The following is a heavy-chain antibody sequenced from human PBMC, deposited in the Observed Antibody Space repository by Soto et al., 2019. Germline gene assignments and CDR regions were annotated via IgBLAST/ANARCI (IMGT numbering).Heavy chain of an antibody. V-gene: IGHV4-31*03. D-gene: IGHD6-6*01. J-gene: IGHJ4*02. Sequence: TLSLTCTVSVGSMSSGGYYWSWILQHPGKGLEWIGYIYYSGSTYYNPSLRSRVTISVDTSKNQFSLKLSSVTAADTAVYYCARGVGIAARPRPFDYWGQGTLVTVSS. CDR3: ARGVGIAARPRPFDY. CDR2: IYYSGST. CDR1: VGSMSSGGYY.